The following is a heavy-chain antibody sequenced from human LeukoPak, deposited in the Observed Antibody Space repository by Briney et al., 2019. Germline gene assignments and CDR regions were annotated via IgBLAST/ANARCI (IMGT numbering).Heavy chain of an antibody. J-gene: IGHJ4*02. Sequence: GESLKISCKGSGYTFTTSWIGWVRKMPGKGLEWMGIIYPGDSDTIYSPSFQGQVTISADKSISTAYLQWSSLKASDTAMYYCARIVDTSGYSDFDYWGQGTLVTVSS. CDR1: GYTFTTSW. CDR2: IYPGDSDT. CDR3: ARIVDTSGYSDFDY. D-gene: IGHD3-22*01. V-gene: IGHV5-51*01.